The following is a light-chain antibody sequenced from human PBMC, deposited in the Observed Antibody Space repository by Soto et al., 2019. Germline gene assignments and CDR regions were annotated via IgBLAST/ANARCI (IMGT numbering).Light chain of an antibody. J-gene: IGKJ1*01. V-gene: IGKV3-15*01. CDR1: QSVSTN. CDR3: QQYNNWPPWT. CDR2: GAS. Sequence: DIVMTQSPDTLSVSPGERATLSCRASQSVSTNLAWYQQKPGQAPRLLFYGASTRATGIAARFSGSGSGTEFTLTISSLQSEDFAVYYCQQYNNWPPWTFGQGTKVDIK.